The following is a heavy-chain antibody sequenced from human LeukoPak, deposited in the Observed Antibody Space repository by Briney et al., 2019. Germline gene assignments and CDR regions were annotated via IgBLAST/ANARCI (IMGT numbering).Heavy chain of an antibody. J-gene: IGHJ6*03. CDR3: ARDSKGSGSYHYYYYMDV. Sequence: SETLSLTCAVYGGSFSGYYWSWIRQPPGKGLEWIGEINHSGSTNYNPSLKSRVTISVDTSKNQFSLKLSSVTAADTAVYYCARDSKGSGSYHYYYYMDVWGKGTTVTISS. CDR2: INHSGST. CDR1: GGSFSGYY. V-gene: IGHV4-34*01. D-gene: IGHD3-10*01.